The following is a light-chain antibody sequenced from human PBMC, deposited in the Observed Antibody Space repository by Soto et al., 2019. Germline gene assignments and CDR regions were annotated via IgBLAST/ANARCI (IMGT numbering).Light chain of an antibody. Sequence: QSVLTQPPSASGTPGQRVTISCSGSSSNIGSNTVNWYQQLPGTAPKLLIYSNNQRPSGVPDRFSGSKSGPSASLAISGLQSEDEADYYCAAWDDSLHGPVFGGGTKLTVL. CDR3: AAWDDSLHGPV. J-gene: IGLJ2*01. CDR1: SSNIGSNT. V-gene: IGLV1-44*01. CDR2: SNN.